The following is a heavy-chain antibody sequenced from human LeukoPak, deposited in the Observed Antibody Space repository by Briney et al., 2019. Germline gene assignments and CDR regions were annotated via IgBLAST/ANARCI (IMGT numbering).Heavy chain of an antibody. CDR1: GFTVSSYG. CDR3: AKDFAGYDSIDY. CDR2: IRYDGSNK. Sequence: PGGSLRLSCAASGFTVSSYGMHWVRQAPGKGLEWVAFIRYDGSNKYYADSVKGRFTISRDNSKNTLYLQMNSLRAEDTAVYYCAKDFAGYDSIDYWGQGTLVTVSS. V-gene: IGHV3-30*02. D-gene: IGHD3-22*01. J-gene: IGHJ4*02.